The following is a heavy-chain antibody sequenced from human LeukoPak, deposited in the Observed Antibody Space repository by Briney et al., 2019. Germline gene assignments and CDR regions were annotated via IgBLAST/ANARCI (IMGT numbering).Heavy chain of an antibody. Sequence: GGPLRLSCAASGFTFSSYSMNWVRQAPGKGLEWVSSISSSSSYIYYADSVKGRFTISRDNAKNSLYLQMNSLRAEDTAVYYCARAYYDFWSGYWPSDYWGQGTLVTVSS. V-gene: IGHV3-21*01. J-gene: IGHJ4*02. D-gene: IGHD3-3*01. CDR3: ARAYYDFWSGYWPSDY. CDR2: ISSSSSYI. CDR1: GFTFSSYS.